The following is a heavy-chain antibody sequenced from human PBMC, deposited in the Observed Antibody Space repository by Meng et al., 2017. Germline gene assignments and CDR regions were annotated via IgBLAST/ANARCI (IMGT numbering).Heavy chain of an antibody. CDR1: GYTFTGYD. V-gene: IGHV1-2*06. CDR3: ACSLRYEFLFDY. J-gene: IGHJ4*02. Sequence: QVQLFQSGAEVKKPGASVKFSCKAPGYTFTGYDLHWVPQAPVQDREQSGRINPNIRGTTYTQKFQGRFTITMYMSISTANLLRRPLRSVDTSVYDSACSLRYEFLFDYWGQGTLVTVSS. D-gene: IGHD3-3*01. CDR2: INPNIRGT.